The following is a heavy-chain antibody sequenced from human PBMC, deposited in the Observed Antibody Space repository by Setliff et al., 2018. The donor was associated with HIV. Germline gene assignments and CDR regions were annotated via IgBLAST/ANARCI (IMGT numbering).Heavy chain of an antibody. J-gene: IGHJ4*02. CDR1: GYTFTYLF. CDR2: INPKTGDT. Sequence: ASVKVSCKASGYTFTYLFIHWVRLAPGRGLGWVGLINPKTGDTSYAQKFQGRVTMTRDTSISTAYMDLDRLGSDDTAVYYCARDPRFSGYAQAFDYWGQGSPVTVSS. V-gene: IGHV1-2*02. D-gene: IGHD5-12*01. CDR3: ARDPRFSGYAQAFDY.